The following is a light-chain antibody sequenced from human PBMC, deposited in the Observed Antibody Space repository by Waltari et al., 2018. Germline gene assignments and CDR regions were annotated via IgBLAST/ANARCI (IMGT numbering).Light chain of an antibody. J-gene: IGLJ1*01. V-gene: IGLV2-11*01. CDR2: EVP. CDR3: CSYAGRYTFV. Sequence: QSALTQPRSVSGSPGQSVTISCTPTISHVGTYNYVSWSPQHPGKAPKLIRYEVPKRPPGVPDRLSGSKSGNTASLTISGLQAEDEADYYCCSYAGRYTFVFGTGTKVTVL. CDR1: ISHVGTYNY.